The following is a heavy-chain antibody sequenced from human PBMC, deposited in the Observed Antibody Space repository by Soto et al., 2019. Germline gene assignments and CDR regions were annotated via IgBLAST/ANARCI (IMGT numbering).Heavy chain of an antibody. Sequence: GGSLRLSCAASGFTFSGYAMHWVRQAPGKGLEWVAVISYDGSNKYYADSVKGRFTISRDNSKNTLYLQMNSLRAEDTAVYYCARDXAWRRRDGYNYGWYFDYWGQGTLVTVSS. V-gene: IGHV3-30-3*01. CDR2: ISYDGSNK. J-gene: IGHJ4*02. CDR1: GFTFSGYA. D-gene: IGHD5-12*01. CDR3: ARDXAWRRRDGYNYGWYFDY.